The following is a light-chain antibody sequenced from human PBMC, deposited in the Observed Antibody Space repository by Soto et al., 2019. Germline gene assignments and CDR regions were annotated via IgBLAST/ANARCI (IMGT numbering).Light chain of an antibody. CDR3: LLSYNGPNV. CDR1: TGAVTNGHY. Sequence: QAGVTQEPSLTVSPGGTDNLTCGSSTGAVTNGHYPYWFQQKPGQAPRTLIYDTTNRHSWTPARFSGSLLGGKAALTLSGAQSEDEAEYYCLLSYNGPNVFRTGSKVTVL. V-gene: IGLV7-46*01. CDR2: DTT. J-gene: IGLJ1*01.